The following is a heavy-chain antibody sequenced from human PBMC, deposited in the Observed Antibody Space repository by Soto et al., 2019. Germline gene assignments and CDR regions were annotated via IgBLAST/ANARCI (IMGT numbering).Heavy chain of an antibody. CDR3: AITPSPGTAFDY. D-gene: IGHD5-18*01. V-gene: IGHV4-34*09. CDR1: GGSFSGYY. Sequence: PSETLSLTCAVYGGSFSGYYWSWIRQPPGKGLEWIGEINHSGSTNYNPSLKSRVTISIDTSKNQFSLKLNSVTAADTAVYYCAITPSPGTAFDYWGQGTLVTVSS. J-gene: IGHJ4*02. CDR2: INHSGST.